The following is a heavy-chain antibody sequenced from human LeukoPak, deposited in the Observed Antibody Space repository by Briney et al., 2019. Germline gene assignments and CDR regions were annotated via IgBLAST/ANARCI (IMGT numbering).Heavy chain of an antibody. J-gene: IGHJ4*01. D-gene: IGHD4-17*01. CDR3: ARAPGTTFDY. CDR2: IYHSGST. Sequence: SETLSLTCPVSGYSISGGNYWGWIRLPPGKGLQWIGSIYHSGSTYYNSSLKSRVTISLDTSKNQFSLKLSSVTAADTAVYYCARAPGTTFDYWGHGNMVTVSS. CDR1: GYSISGGNY. V-gene: IGHV4-38-2*02.